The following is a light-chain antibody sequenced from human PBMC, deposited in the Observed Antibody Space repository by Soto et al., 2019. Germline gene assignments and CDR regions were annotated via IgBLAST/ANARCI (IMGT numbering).Light chain of an antibody. CDR2: DVN. CDR3: SSFTVMNTQV. CDR1: SSDVGAYNY. Sequence: QSVLTQPASVSEFPGQSVTISCIGTSSDVGAYNYVSWYQQHPGKAPKLIIFDVNHRPSGISNRFSGSKSGNTASLTVSGLQADDEADYYCSSFTVMNTQVFGGGTKLT. J-gene: IGLJ2*01. V-gene: IGLV2-14*03.